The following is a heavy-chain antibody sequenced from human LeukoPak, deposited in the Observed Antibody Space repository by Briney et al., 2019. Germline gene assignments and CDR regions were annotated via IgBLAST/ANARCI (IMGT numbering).Heavy chain of an antibody. V-gene: IGHV4-61*01. Sequence: SSETLSLTCTVSGGSVSSGSYYWSWIRQPPGKGLEWIGYIYYSGSTNYNPSLKSRVTISVDTSKNQFSLKLSSVTAADTAVYYCARAVTYYDFWSGYSSSSYYFDYWGQGTLVTVSS. CDR2: IYYSGST. CDR1: GGSVSSGSYY. D-gene: IGHD3-3*01. CDR3: ARAVTYYDFWSGYSSSSYYFDY. J-gene: IGHJ4*02.